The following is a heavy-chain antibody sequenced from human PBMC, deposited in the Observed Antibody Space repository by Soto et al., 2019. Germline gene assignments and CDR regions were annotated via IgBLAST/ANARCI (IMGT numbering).Heavy chain of an antibody. V-gene: IGHV1-18*01. D-gene: IGHD3-10*01. CDR3: ARDLDASGSYYTDY. CDR2: ISPYKGNT. Sequence: QIQLVQSGAEVKKPGASVKVSCKASGYTFSSIGISWVRQAPGQGLEWMGWISPYKGNTHYAQGLQGRVTMTTDTSTSTAYMELRRLRSDDTAVYYCARDLDASGSYYTDYCGQGTLVTVSS. CDR1: GYTFSSIG. J-gene: IGHJ4*02.